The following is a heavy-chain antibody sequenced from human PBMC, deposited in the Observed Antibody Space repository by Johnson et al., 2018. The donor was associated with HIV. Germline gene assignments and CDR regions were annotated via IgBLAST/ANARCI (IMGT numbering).Heavy chain of an antibody. Sequence: VQLVESGGGLVQPGGSLRLSCAASGFTFSSYDMHWVRQATGKGLEWVSAIGTAGDTYYPGSVKGRFTISRENAKHSLYLQMNSLRAGDTAVYFCARRDPWVESGAFDIWGQGTMVTVSS. D-gene: IGHD5-24*01. V-gene: IGHV3-13*01. CDR3: ARRDPWVESGAFDI. J-gene: IGHJ3*02. CDR1: GFTFSSYD. CDR2: IGTAGDT.